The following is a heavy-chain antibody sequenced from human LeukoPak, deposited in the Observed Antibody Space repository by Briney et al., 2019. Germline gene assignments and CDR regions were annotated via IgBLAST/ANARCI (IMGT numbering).Heavy chain of an antibody. V-gene: IGHV1-2*06. CDR1: GYTFTGYY. CDR3: ARLMATINDWFDP. CDR2: NNPNSGGT. D-gene: IGHD5-24*01. J-gene: IGHJ5*02. Sequence: ASVKVSCKASGYTFTGYYMHWVRQAPGQGLEWMGRNNPNSGGTNYAQKFQGRVTMTRDTSISTAYMELSRLRSDDTAVYYCARLMATINDWFDPWGQRTLVTVSS.